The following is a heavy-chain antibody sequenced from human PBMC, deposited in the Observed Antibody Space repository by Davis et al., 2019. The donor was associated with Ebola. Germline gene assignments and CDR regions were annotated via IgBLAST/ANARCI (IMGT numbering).Heavy chain of an antibody. CDR3: ARGPLSDFWSGYPNYYYYGMDV. CDR2: FIPIFGTA. D-gene: IGHD3-3*01. CDR1: VGTFGSYA. V-gene: IGHV1-69*06. J-gene: IGHJ6*02. Sequence: SSVKVSCKASVGTFGSYAISWVRQAPRQGLEWMGGFIPIFGTANYAQKFQGRVTITADKSTSTAYMELSSLRSEDTAVYYCARGPLSDFWSGYPNYYYYGMDVWGQGTTVTVSS.